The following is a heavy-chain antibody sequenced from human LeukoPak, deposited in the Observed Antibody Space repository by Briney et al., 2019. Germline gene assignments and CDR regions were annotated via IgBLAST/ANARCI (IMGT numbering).Heavy chain of an antibody. V-gene: IGHV3-23*01. CDR1: GFTFSSYA. Sequence: GGSLRLSCAASGFTFSSYAMNWVRQAPGKGLEWVSAIGSSGSTTYYADSVEGRFTISRDNSKNTLYLQMNSVRAEDTAVYYCATHSGGWYLGWGQGTLVTVSS. D-gene: IGHD6-19*01. J-gene: IGHJ4*02. CDR3: ATHSGGWYLG. CDR2: IGSSGSTT.